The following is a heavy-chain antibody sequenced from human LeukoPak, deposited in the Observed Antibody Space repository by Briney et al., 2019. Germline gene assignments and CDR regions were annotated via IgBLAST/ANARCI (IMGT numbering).Heavy chain of an antibody. CDR2: IYYSGST. J-gene: IGHJ6*02. CDR3: ARGSSGIAVDDYYYGMDV. V-gene: IGHV4-59*01. CDR1: GGSISSYY. Sequence: SETLSLTCTVSGGSISSYYWSWIRQPPGKGLEWIGYIYYSGSTNYNPSLKSRVTISVDTSKNQFSLKLSSVTAADTAVYYCARGSSGIAVDDYYYGMDVWGQGTTVTVSS. D-gene: IGHD6-19*01.